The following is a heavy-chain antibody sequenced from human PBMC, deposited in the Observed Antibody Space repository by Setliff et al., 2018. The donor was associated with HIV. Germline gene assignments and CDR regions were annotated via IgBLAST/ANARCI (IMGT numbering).Heavy chain of an antibody. CDR1: GASISSSHYY. D-gene: IGHD3-3*01. J-gene: IGHJ4*02. CDR2: ICNTGDT. V-gene: IGHV4-39*01. Sequence: SETLSLTCTVSGASISSSHYYWGWIRQPPGKGLEWIGSICNTGDTAYNPSLKSRLTISVDTSKSQFSLKLTSVTAADTAVYYCARQMTIPGVAVTPFDYWGQGALVTVSS. CDR3: ARQMTIPGVAVTPFDY.